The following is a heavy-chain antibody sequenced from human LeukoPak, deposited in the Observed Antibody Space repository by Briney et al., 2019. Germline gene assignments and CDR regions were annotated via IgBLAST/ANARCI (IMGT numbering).Heavy chain of an antibody. D-gene: IGHD3-22*01. Sequence: GASVKVSCKASGYTFTSYGISWVRQAPGQGLEWMGWISAYNGNTNYAQKLQGRVTMTTDTSTSTAYMEPRSLRSDYTAVYYCARSLGYYDSSGYYLNYYYYYYMDVWGKGTTVTVSS. CDR1: GYTFTSYG. CDR3: ARSLGYYDSSGYYLNYYYYYYMDV. J-gene: IGHJ6*03. V-gene: IGHV1-18*01. CDR2: ISAYNGNT.